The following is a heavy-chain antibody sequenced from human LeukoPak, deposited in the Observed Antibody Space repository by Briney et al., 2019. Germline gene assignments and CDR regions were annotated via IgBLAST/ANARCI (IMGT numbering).Heavy chain of an antibody. J-gene: IGHJ4*02. CDR1: GYIFTSYW. CDR2: IYPGDSDT. CDR3: AIQITYYYGSGSYPYYFDY. D-gene: IGHD3-10*01. V-gene: IGHV5-51*01. Sequence: GESLKISGKGSGYIFTSYWIGWVRKMPGKGLEWMGIIYPGDSDTRYSPSFQGQVTIPAEKSISTAYLQWSSLKASDTAMYYCAIQITYYYGSGSYPYYFDYWGQGTLVTVSS.